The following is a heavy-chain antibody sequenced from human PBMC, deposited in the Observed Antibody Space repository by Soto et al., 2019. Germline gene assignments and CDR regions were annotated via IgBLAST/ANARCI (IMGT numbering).Heavy chain of an antibody. J-gene: IGHJ5*02. CDR3: ARGGSYYDIANWFDP. CDR1: GGSFSGYD. Sequence: PSETLSLTCAVYGGSFSGYDWTWIRQPPGTGLEWIGEINHSGSSNYNPSLKSRVTISVDTSKNQFSLKLTSVTAADTAVYYCARGGSYYDIANWFDPWGQGTLVTVSS. CDR2: INHSGSS. V-gene: IGHV4-34*01. D-gene: IGHD3-9*01.